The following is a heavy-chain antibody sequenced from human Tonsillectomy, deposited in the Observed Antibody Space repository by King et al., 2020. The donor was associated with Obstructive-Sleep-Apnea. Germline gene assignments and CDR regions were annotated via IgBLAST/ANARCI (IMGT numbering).Heavy chain of an antibody. Sequence: VQLVESGGGLVQPGGSLRLSCAASGFTFNTFALSWVRQAPGKGLEWVSVISCGGDDTKYADSVKGRFTISRDNSKDTLFLQMNSLRVDDTAVYYCAKHRSTGLGAVFYYYYGMDVWGHGTTVTVSS. CDR3: AKHRSTGLGAVFYYYYGMDV. CDR1: GFTFNTFA. D-gene: IGHD3-3*01. V-gene: IGHV3-23*04. J-gene: IGHJ6*02. CDR2: ISCGGDDT.